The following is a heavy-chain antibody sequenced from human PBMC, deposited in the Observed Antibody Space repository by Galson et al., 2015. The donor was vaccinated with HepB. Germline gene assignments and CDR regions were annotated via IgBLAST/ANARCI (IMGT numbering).Heavy chain of an antibody. CDR2: IHSSGST. J-gene: IGHJ6*02. CDR3: ARHDSHGHGEDYGLDV. D-gene: IGHD5-18*01. CDR1: GGSISSYY. Sequence: LTCTVSGGSISSYYWSWIRQPPGKGLEWIAYIHSSGSTNYNPSLKSRVTISVDMSKNQVSLILSSMTAADTAVYYCARHDSHGHGEDYGLDVWGRGTTVTVSS. V-gene: IGHV4-59*08.